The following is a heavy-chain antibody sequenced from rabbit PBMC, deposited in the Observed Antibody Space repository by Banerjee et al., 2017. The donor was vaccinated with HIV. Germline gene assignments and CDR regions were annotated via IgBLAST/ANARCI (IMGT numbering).Heavy chain of an antibody. CDR1: YY. J-gene: IGHJ4*01. V-gene: IGHV1S40*01. CDR2: IYAGKGST. D-gene: IGHD6-1*01. Sequence: YYMSWVRQAPGKGLEWIGIIYAGKGSTYYANWAKGRFTISKTSSTTVTLQMTSLTAADTATYFCARDGPRHAAFGYALSLWGPGTLVTVS. CDR3: ARDGPRHAAFGYALSL.